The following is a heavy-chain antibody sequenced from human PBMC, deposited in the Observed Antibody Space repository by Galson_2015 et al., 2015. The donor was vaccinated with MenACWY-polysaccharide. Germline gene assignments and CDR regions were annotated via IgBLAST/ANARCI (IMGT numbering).Heavy chain of an antibody. J-gene: IGHJ4*02. CDR1: GFSLTTSGLG. CDR3: VLSYYHGSGRKTKEIDY. CDR2: IYWDGDR. D-gene: IGHD3-10*01. V-gene: IGHV2-5*04. Sequence: PALVKPTQTLTLTCTFSGFSLTTSGLGVSWIRQPPGKALEWLALIYWDGDRRYSPSLKSRITIAKDTSKNQVVFTLTNMGPVDTGTYYCVLSYYHGSGRKTKEIDYWSQGTLVTVSS.